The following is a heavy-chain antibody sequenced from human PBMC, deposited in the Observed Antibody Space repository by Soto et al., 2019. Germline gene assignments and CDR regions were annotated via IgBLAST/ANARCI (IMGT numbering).Heavy chain of an antibody. Sequence: EVQLVESGGGVVQPGGSLRLSCAASGFIFTNYWMSWVRQAPGEGLEWVANIKEDGSGKYYVDSVKGGFTISRDNAKNSLYLQMNSLRVEDTAVYYCVRVGRLGGYWGQGTLVTVSS. V-gene: IGHV3-7*03. CDR2: IKEDGSGK. D-gene: IGHD3-16*01. J-gene: IGHJ4*02. CDR3: VRVGRLGGY. CDR1: GFIFTNYW.